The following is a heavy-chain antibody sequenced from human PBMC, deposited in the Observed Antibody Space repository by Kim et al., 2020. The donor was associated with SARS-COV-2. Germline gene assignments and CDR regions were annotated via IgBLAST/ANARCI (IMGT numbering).Heavy chain of an antibody. J-gene: IGHJ5*02. D-gene: IGHD3-10*01. Sequence: GGSLRLSCVGSGFSFRNYGIHWVRQAPGKGLEWVAVISYVGINKFYGDSVEGRFTISRDDSRNTVYLQITSVRVEDTALYYCARDSLNGFGSGMLHNWFDPWGQGTLVTVSS. CDR3: ARDSLNGFGSGMLHNWFDP. CDR1: GFSFRNYG. V-gene: IGHV3-33*05. CDR2: ISYVGINK.